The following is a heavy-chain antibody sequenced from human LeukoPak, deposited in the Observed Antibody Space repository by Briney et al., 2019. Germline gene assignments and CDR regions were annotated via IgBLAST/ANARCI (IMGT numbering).Heavy chain of an antibody. CDR1: GFAFNYAW. CDR3: ATSRGSWPDYFDY. CDR2: ISTSGSTI. J-gene: IGHJ4*02. D-gene: IGHD6-13*01. V-gene: IGHV3-11*04. Sequence: GESLRLSCAASGFAFNYAWVSWVRQAPGKGLDWVSYISTSGSTIYYADSVKGRFTISRDNAKNSLYLQMNSLRAEDTAVYYCATSRGSWPDYFDYWGQGTLVTVSS.